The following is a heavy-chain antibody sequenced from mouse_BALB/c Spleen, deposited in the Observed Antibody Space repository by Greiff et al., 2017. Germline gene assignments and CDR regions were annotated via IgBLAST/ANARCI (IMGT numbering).Heavy chain of an antibody. V-gene: IGHV1-80*01. J-gene: IGHJ4*01. CDR1: GYAFSSYW. CDR2: IYPGDGDT. CDR3: AREEGNYDAMDY. Sequence: VKLQESGAELVRPGSSVKISCKASGYAFSSYWMNWVKQRPGQGLEWIGQIYPGDGDTNYNGKFKGKATLTADKSSSTAYMQLSSLTSEDSAVYFCAREEGNYDAMDYWGQGTSVTVSS. D-gene: IGHD2-1*01.